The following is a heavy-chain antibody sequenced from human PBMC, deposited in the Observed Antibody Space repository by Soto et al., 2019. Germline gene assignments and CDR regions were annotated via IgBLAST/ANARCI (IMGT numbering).Heavy chain of an antibody. D-gene: IGHD6-19*01. J-gene: IGHJ4*02. CDR2: ISTYNGNT. CDR1: GYTFSSYG. V-gene: IGHV1-18*01. CDR3: ARDQGQLLVLSDY. Sequence: QVQLVQSGAEAKKPGASVKVSCKASGYTFSSYGINWVRQAPGQGLEWMGWISTYNGNTKYAQKLQGRVTMTTDTSTSTAYLELRPLRSDDTAVYYCARDQGQLLVLSDYWGQGTLGTVSS.